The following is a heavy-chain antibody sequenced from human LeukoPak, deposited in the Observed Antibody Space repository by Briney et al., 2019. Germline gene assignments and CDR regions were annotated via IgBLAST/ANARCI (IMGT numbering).Heavy chain of an antibody. CDR1: GFTFSSNW. J-gene: IGHJ3*02. D-gene: IGHD3-10*01. V-gene: IGHV3-7*03. CDR3: AKERGTSGECAFDI. Sequence: GGSLRLSCAASGFTFSSNWMSWVRQAPGKGLEWVANIKPDGSEKYYVDSVKGRFTISRDNAKNSLCLQMNSLRADDTAVYYCAKERGTSGECAFDIWGQGTMVTVSS. CDR2: IKPDGSEK.